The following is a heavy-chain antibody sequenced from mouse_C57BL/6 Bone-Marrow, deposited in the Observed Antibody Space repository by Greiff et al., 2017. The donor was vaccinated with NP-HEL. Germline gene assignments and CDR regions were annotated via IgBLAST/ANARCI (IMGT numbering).Heavy chain of an antibody. D-gene: IGHD1-1*01. CDR1: GYAFTNYL. Sequence: VQLQQSGAELVRPGTSVKVSCKASGYAFTNYLIEWVKQRPGQGLEWIGVINPGSGGTNYNEKFKGKATLTADKSSSTAYMQLSSLTSEDSAVYFCARGGYYYGSSLDYWGQGTTLTVSS. J-gene: IGHJ2*01. V-gene: IGHV1-54*01. CDR2: INPGSGGT. CDR3: ARGGYYYGSSLDY.